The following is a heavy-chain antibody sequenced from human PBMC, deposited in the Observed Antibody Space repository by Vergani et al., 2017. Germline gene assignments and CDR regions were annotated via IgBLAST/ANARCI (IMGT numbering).Heavy chain of an antibody. J-gene: IGHJ3*02. CDR3: ARETCSSTSCLYLGVAFDI. D-gene: IGHD2-2*01. V-gene: IGHV4-30-4*01. Sequence: QVQLQESGPGLVKPSQTLSLTCTVSGGSISSGDYYWSWIRQPPGKGLEWIGYIYYSGSTYYNPSLKSRVTISVDTSNNQFSLKLSSVTAADTAVYYCARETCSSTSCLYLGVAFDIWGQGTMVTVSS. CDR2: IYYSGST. CDR1: GGSISSGDYY.